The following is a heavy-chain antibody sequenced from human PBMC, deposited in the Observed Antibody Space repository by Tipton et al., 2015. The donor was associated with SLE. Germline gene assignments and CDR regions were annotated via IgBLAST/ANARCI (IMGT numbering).Heavy chain of an antibody. CDR3: ARGGLGVSYYYYMDV. D-gene: IGHD1-26*01. V-gene: IGHV4-39*02. CDR1: NGSITSLYDY. Sequence: TLSLTCTVSNGSITSLYDYWGWVRQPPGKGLEWIASISYSGATYYNPSLKSRVIISLDTSRNHFSLKLSSVTAADTAVYYCARGGLGVSYYYYMDVWGKGTTVTVPS. J-gene: IGHJ6*03. CDR2: ISYSGAT.